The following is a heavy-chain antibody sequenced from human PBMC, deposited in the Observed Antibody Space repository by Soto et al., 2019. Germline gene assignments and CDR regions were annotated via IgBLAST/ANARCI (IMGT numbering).Heavy chain of an antibody. Sequence: QAQLVQSGVEVKKAGASVKVSCKASGYTFSSYGISWARQAPGQGLEWMGWISDYNGNTQYAQKFQGRVFMTTDTATRNAYMELRGLRSDDTAVYFCAREGYYSGSGTYSPPRFYGMDVWGQGTTVTVSS. D-gene: IGHD3-10*01. V-gene: IGHV1-18*01. J-gene: IGHJ6*02. CDR3: AREGYYSGSGTYSPPRFYGMDV. CDR1: GYTFSSYG. CDR2: ISDYNGNT.